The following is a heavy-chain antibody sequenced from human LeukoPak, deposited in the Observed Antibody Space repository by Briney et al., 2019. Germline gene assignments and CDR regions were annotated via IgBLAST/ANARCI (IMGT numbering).Heavy chain of an antibody. CDR3: ASWGAGGNS. CDR2: INPDGSGK. V-gene: IGHV3-7*01. D-gene: IGHD3-16*01. Sequence: PGGSLRLSCEASGFTSSTYWMNWVRQVPGKGLDWVANINPDGSGKRYVDSVKGRFTIARDNADNSLSLQMNSLRAEDTAVYYCASWGAGGNSWGQGTLVTVSS. J-gene: IGHJ4*02. CDR1: GFTSSTYW.